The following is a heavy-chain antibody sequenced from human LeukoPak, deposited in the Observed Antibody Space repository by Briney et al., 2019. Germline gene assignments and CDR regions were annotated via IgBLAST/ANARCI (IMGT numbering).Heavy chain of an antibody. Sequence: SETLSLTCTVSGGSISTYYWSWIRQPPGKGLEWIGYIYNGGTTIFNPSLKSRVTISVDTSKNQFSLNLSSETAADTAVYYCARSDYYDSSGYFAGGDWFDPWGQGTLVTVSS. J-gene: IGHJ5*02. CDR1: GGSISTYY. V-gene: IGHV4-59*01. CDR3: ARSDYYDSSGYFAGGDWFDP. CDR2: IYNGGTT. D-gene: IGHD3-22*01.